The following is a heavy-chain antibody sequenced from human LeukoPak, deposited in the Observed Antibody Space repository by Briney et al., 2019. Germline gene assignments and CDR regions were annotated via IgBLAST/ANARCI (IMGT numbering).Heavy chain of an antibody. J-gene: IGHJ5*02. CDR2: IYYSGST. CDR3: ARGQGYSYGYEWFDP. CDR1: GGSISSSSYY. Sequence: SETLSLTCTVSGGSISSSSYYWGWIRQPPGKGLEWIGSIYYSGSTYYNPSLKSRVTISVDTSKNQFSLKLSSVTAADTAVYYCARGQGYSYGYEWFDPWGQGTLVTVSS. V-gene: IGHV4-39*07. D-gene: IGHD5-18*01.